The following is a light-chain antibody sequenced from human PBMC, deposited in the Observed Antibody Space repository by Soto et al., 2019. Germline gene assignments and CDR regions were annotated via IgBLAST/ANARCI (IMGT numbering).Light chain of an antibody. J-gene: IGKJ3*01. CDR2: SAS. Sequence: DIQMTQSPSTLSASVGDRVTITCRASQTIKNYLNWYQQKPGKAPKLLIFSASTLESGVPSRFSGSGSGTDFTLTISDLQPEDLATYYCQHNYTTRLFTFGPGTKVDIK. CDR3: QHNYTTRLFT. CDR1: QTIKNY. V-gene: IGKV1-39*01.